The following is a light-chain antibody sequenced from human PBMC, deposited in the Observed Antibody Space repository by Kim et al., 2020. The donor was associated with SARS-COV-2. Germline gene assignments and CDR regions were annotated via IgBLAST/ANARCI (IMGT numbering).Light chain of an antibody. J-gene: IGLJ1*01. CDR1: SSGVGGYNS. CDR2: DVT. CDR3: SSFTNRYTYV. V-gene: IGLV2-14*03. Sequence: GQSITRSCTETSSGVGGYNSVSWYQQHPGETPKLIIYDVTKRPSGVSDRFSGSKSGNTASLTISGLQTEDETDYYCSSFTNRYTYVFGTGTKVTVL.